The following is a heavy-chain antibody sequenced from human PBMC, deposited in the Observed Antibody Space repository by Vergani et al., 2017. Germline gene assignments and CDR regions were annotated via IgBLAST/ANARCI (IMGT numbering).Heavy chain of an antibody. V-gene: IGHV3-33*01. J-gene: IGHJ5*01. CDR2: TWYDGNNK. CDR1: GFTFNQYG. CDR3: AIDLRLLYTRFDP. Sequence: VQLVESGGGLVQPGGSLRLSCAASGFTFNQYGMHWVRQAPGKGLEWVAVTWYDGNNKQYADSVKGRFTISRDNSKSTMYLQMNSLRDEDTGVYYCAIDLRLLYTRFDPWGQGTLVTVSS. D-gene: IGHD3-16*01.